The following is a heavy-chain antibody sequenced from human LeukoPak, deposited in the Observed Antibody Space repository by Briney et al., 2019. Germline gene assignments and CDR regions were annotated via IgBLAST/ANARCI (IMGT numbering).Heavy chain of an antibody. Sequence: PGGSLRLSCAASGFTFDDYAMHWVRQAPGKGLEWVSYISSSGSTIYYADSVKGRFTISRDNAKNSLYLQMNSLRAEDTAVYYCARGHSSGWYDAFDIWGQGTMVTVSS. V-gene: IGHV3-48*03. CDR3: ARGHSSGWYDAFDI. J-gene: IGHJ3*02. D-gene: IGHD6-19*01. CDR1: GFTFDDYA. CDR2: ISSSGSTI.